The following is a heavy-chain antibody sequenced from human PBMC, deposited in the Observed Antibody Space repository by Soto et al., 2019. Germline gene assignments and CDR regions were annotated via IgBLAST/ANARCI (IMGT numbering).Heavy chain of an antibody. J-gene: IGHJ4*02. CDR1: GFTFSSYA. D-gene: IGHD5-18*01. CDR3: AKGPAGGYSYGYLDY. Sequence: GGSLRLSCAASGFTFSSYAMSWVRQAPGKGLEWVSAISGSGGSTYYADSVKGRFTISRDNSKNTLYLQMNSLRAEDTAVYYCAKGPAGGYSYGYLDYWGQGTLVTVSS. CDR2: ISGSGGST. V-gene: IGHV3-23*01.